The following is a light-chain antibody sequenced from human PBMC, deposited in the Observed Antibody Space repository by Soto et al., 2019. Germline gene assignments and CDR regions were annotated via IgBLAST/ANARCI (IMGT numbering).Light chain of an antibody. V-gene: IGKV1-27*01. CDR1: RGISNY. CDR3: QKYNSAPP. CDR2: AAS. Sequence: DIQMTQSPTSLSASVGDSITITCRASRGISNYLAWYQQKPGKPPKLLIYAASTLQSGVPSRFSGSGSGTDFTLTISSLQPEDVATYYCQKYNSAPPFGQGTRLEI. J-gene: IGKJ5*01.